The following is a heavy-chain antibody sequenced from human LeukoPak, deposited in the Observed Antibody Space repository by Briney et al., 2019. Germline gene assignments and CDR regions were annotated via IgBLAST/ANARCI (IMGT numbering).Heavy chain of an antibody. Sequence: GRSLRLSCAASGFTFSSSDIHWVRQAPGKGLEWVAVISYDGSNKYYVDSVKGRFTISRDNSKNTVYLQMNSLRTEDTAVYYCAKGGTLGVMDVWGKGTTVTISS. V-gene: IGHV3-30*18. D-gene: IGHD3-16*01. CDR1: GFTFSSSD. J-gene: IGHJ6*04. CDR2: ISYDGSNK. CDR3: AKGGTLGVMDV.